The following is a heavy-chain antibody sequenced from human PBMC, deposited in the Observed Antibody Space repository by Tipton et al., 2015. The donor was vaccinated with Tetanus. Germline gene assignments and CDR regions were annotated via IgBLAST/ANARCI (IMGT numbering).Heavy chain of an antibody. D-gene: IGHD2-8*02. CDR2: IYHSESA. J-gene: IGHJ1*01. CDR3: AGVTAQRTELYFEH. Sequence: TLSLTCTVSGGSLSGYHWNWIRQSPGKGLEWIGNIYHSESANYNPSLKSRVTISMDRSENQISLKMTSVTAADTAVYYCAGVTAQRTELYFEHWGQGTQVTVSS. V-gene: IGHV4-59*01. CDR1: GGSLSGYH.